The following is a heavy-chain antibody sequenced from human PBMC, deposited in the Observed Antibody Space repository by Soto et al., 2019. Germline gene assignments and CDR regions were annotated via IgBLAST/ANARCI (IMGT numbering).Heavy chain of an antibody. Sequence: PGGSLRLSCAASGFTFSSYAMSWVRQAPGKGLEWVSAISGSGGSTYYADSVKGRFTISRDNSKNTLYLQMNSLRAEDTAVYYCAKDRGYSYGSSAVDYWGQGTLVTVSS. D-gene: IGHD5-18*01. CDR2: ISGSGGST. CDR1: GFTFSSYA. J-gene: IGHJ4*02. CDR3: AKDRGYSYGSSAVDY. V-gene: IGHV3-23*01.